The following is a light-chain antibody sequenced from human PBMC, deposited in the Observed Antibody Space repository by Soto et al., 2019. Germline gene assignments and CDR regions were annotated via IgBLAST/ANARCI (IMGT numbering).Light chain of an antibody. J-gene: IGKJ5*01. CDR3: QQYNDWPIT. V-gene: IGKV3-15*01. CDR1: QSVSSN. Sequence: EIAMTQSPATLSVSPGERATLSCRASQSVSSNLAWYQQKPGQAPRLLIYGASTRATGIPARFSGSGSGTEFTLTISSLQSEDFAVYYCQQYNDWPITFDQGTRLEIK. CDR2: GAS.